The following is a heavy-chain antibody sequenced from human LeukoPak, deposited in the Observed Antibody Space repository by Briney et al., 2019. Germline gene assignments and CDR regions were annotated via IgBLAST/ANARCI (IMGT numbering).Heavy chain of an antibody. V-gene: IGHV4-39*01. CDR2: IYYSGST. CDR1: GGSISSSSYY. CDR3: ARFYSSGWSAIKWFDP. D-gene: IGHD6-19*01. J-gene: IGHJ5*02. Sequence: SETLSLTCTVSGGSISSSSYYWGWIRQPPGKGLEWIGSIYYSGSTYYNPSLKSRVTISVDTSKNQFSLKLSSVTAADTAVYYCARFYSSGWSAIKWFDPWGQGTLVTVSS.